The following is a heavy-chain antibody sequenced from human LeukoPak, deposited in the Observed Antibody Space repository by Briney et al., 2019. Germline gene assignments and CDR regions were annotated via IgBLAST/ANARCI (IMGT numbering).Heavy chain of an antibody. CDR1: GYTFTSYD. Sequence: ASVKVSCKASGYTFTSYDINWVRQATGQGLEWMGWMNPNSGNTGYAQKLQDRFTMTTDTSTTTAYMELRSLRSDDTAVYYCAASVGVTGAFDIWGQGTMVTVSS. J-gene: IGHJ3*02. V-gene: IGHV1-8*02. D-gene: IGHD4-11*01. CDR3: AASVGVTGAFDI. CDR2: MNPNSGNT.